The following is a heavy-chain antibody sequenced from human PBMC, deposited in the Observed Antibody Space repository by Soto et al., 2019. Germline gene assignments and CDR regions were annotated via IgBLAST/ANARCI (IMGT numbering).Heavy chain of an antibody. CDR2: IYPGDSDT. D-gene: IGHD1-1*01. CDR1: GYSFTSYW. V-gene: IGHV5-51*01. Sequence: GESLKISCKGSGYSFTSYWIGWVRQMPGKGLEWMGIIYPGDSDTRYSPSFQGQVTISADKSISTAYLQWSSLKASDTAMYYCARFLDWNAKHTNYYYYYGMDVWGQGTTVTVSS. J-gene: IGHJ6*02. CDR3: ARFLDWNAKHTNYYYYYGMDV.